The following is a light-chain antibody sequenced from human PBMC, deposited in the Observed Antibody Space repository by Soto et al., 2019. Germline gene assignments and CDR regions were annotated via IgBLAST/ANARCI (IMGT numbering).Light chain of an antibody. CDR3: QQYGSSPWT. Sequence: EIVLTQSPGTLSLSPGERATLSCRASQSVSSSYLAWYQQKPGQAPRLLIYDASTRATGIPDRISGSGSGTDFTLTISRLEPDDFAVYYCQQYGSSPWTFGQGPRVEIK. V-gene: IGKV3-20*01. CDR1: QSVSSSY. J-gene: IGKJ1*01. CDR2: DAS.